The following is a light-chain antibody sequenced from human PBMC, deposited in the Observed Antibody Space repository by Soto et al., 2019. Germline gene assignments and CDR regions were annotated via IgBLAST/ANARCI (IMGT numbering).Light chain of an antibody. CDR1: SSDVAGYNF. Sequence: QSALTQPASVSGSPGQSITISCTGTSSDVAGYNFVSWYQQHPGKVPKLIIYSVSDRPSGVSSRFSASKSGGTASLTISGLRAEDEADYYCSSYTSSSTVVFGGGTKLTVL. V-gene: IGLV2-14*03. CDR2: SVS. CDR3: SSYTSSSTVV. J-gene: IGLJ2*01.